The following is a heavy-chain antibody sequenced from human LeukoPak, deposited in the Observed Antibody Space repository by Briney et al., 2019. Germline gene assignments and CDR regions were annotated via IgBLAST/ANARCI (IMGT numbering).Heavy chain of an antibody. CDR2: INHSGST. D-gene: IGHD3-3*01. CDR3: ARSYYDFWSGRSDTINWFDP. CDR1: GGSFSGYY. Sequence: SETLSLTCAVYGGSFSGYYWSWIRLPPGKGLEWIGEINHSGSTNYNPSLKSRVTISVDTSKNQFSLKLSSVTAADTAVYYCARSYYDFWSGRSDTINWFDPWGQGTLVTVSS. V-gene: IGHV4-34*01. J-gene: IGHJ5*02.